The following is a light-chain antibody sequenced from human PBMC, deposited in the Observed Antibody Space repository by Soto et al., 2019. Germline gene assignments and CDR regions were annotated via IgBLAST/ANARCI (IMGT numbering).Light chain of an antibody. Sequence: QSALTQPASVSGSPGQSITISCTGTSSDAGNYNFVSWYQQHPGKAPKVIIYEDSTRPSGVSNRISGSKSGNTASLTISGLQAEDEADYYCQSYDSSLSGSVFGGGTKLTVL. CDR3: QSYDSSLSGSV. CDR1: SSDAGNYNF. J-gene: IGLJ2*01. V-gene: IGLV2-14*02. CDR2: EDS.